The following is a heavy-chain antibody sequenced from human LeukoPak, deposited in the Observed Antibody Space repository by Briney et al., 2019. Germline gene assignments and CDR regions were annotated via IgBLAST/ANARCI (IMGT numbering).Heavy chain of an antibody. CDR2: IIPIFGTA. Sequence: SVKASCKASGGTFSSYAISWVRQAPGQGLEWMGGIIPIFGTANYAQKFQGRVTITADESTSTAYMELSSLRSEDTAVYYCARLVVPGASYGMDVWGQGTTVTVSS. CDR1: GGTFSSYA. J-gene: IGHJ6*02. V-gene: IGHV1-69*13. D-gene: IGHD3-10*01. CDR3: ARLVVPGASYGMDV.